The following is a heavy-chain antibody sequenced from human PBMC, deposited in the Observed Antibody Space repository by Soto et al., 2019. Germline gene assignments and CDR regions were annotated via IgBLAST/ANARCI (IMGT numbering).Heavy chain of an antibody. V-gene: IGHV4-34*01. CDR2: INHSGST. Sequence: PSETLSLTCAVYGGSFSGYYWSWIRQPPGKGLEWIGEINHSGSTNYNPSLKSRVTISVDTSKNQFSLKLSSVTAADTAVCYCASQRYSSGFFDYWGQGTLVTVSS. D-gene: IGHD6-19*01. CDR1: GGSFSGYY. CDR3: ASQRYSSGFFDY. J-gene: IGHJ4*02.